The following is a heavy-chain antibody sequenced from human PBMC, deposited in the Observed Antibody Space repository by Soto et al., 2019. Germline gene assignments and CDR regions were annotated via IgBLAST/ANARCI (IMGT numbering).Heavy chain of an antibody. J-gene: IGHJ6*02. CDR1: GGSISSYY. D-gene: IGHD3-3*01. CDR2: IYTSGST. Sequence: QVQLQESGPGLVKPSETLSLTCTVSGGSISSYYWSWIRQPAGKGLEWIGRIYTSGSTNYNPSLKSRVTMSVDTSKNHFSLKLSSVTAADTAVYYCAREPADFWSGYSRRYYGMDVWGQGTTVTVSS. CDR3: AREPADFWSGYSRRYYGMDV. V-gene: IGHV4-4*07.